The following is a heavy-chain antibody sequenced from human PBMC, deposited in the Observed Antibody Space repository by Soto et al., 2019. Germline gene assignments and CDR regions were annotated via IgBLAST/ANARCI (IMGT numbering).Heavy chain of an antibody. CDR2: ISRSSTGI. J-gene: IGHJ6*02. V-gene: IGHV3-48*02. Sequence: EVQLVESGGGLVQPGGSLRLSCAASGFTFSLYSMSWVRQAPGKGLEWVSYISRSSTGIHYADSVKGRFTISRDDATNSMHLQMNSLRDVDTAVYYWSRAVTWGLDVWGQGTKVSISS. D-gene: IGHD3-10*01. CDR1: GFTFSLYS. CDR3: SRAVTWGLDV.